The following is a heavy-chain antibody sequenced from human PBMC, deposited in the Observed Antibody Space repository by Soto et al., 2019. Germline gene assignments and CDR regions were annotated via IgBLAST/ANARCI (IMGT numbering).Heavy chain of an antibody. D-gene: IGHD3-16*02. Sequence: EVQLVESGGGLVQPGGSLRLSCAASGFTVSSTYMTWIRQAPAKGLEWVSGIYSGGNTYYADSVKGRFTISRDNSKNTVYLQMNSLRAEDTAVYYCARKEVSSAHCWGQGTPVTVSA. CDR1: GFTVSSTY. CDR2: IYSGGNT. J-gene: IGHJ4*02. CDR3: ARKEVSSAHC. V-gene: IGHV3-66*01.